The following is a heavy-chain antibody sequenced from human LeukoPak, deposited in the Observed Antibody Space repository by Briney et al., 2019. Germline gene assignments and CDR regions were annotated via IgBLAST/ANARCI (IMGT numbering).Heavy chain of an antibody. CDR3: ARGDYYDGGGRNWFDP. J-gene: IGHJ5*02. D-gene: IGHD3-16*01. CDR1: GSSMSDHY. Sequence: SETLSLTCTVSGSSMSDHYWSFIRQPAGKGLEWIGRIHPSGTTYFNPSLKSRVTMSVDTSQSQFSLRLTSMTAADTAVYFCARGDYYDGGGRNWFDPWGQGILVAVSS. V-gene: IGHV4-4*07. CDR2: IHPSGTT.